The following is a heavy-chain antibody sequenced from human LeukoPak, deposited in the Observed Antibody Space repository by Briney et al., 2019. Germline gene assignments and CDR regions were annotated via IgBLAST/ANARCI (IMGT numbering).Heavy chain of an antibody. CDR3: ARGDYGDYSNFDY. V-gene: IGHV4-34*01. Sequence: SETLSLTCAVYGGSFSGYYWSWIRQPPGKGLEWIGEINHSGSTNYNPSLKSRVTISVDTSKNQFSLKLSSVTAADTAVYYCARGDYGDYSNFDYWGREPWSPSPQ. CDR1: GGSFSGYY. D-gene: IGHD4-17*01. J-gene: IGHJ4*02. CDR2: INHSGST.